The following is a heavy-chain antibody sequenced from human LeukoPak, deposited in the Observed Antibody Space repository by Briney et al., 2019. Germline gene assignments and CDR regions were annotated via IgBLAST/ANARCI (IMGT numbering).Heavy chain of an antibody. CDR1: GGSISSHY. V-gene: IGHV4-59*11. J-gene: IGHJ6*03. CDR3: ATGQVDYFYYMDV. Sequence: PSETLPLTCSVSGGSISSHYWSWIRQPPGKGPEGIGYIYYSGATNYNPSLISRVTISVDTSKNQFSLKVTSVTAADTAVYYCATGQVDYFYYMDVWGKGTTVTVSS. CDR2: IYYSGAT.